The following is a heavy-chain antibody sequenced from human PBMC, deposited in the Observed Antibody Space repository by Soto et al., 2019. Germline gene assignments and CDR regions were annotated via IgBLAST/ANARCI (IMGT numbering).Heavy chain of an antibody. Sequence: GGSLRLSCAASGFTFSSYGMHWVRQAPGKGLEWVAVISYDGSNKYYADSVKGRFTISRDNSKNTLYLQMNSLRDEDTAVYYCARDPGAARVRFDYWGQGTLVTVSS. CDR1: GFTFSSYG. CDR2: ISYDGSNK. V-gene: IGHV3-30*03. D-gene: IGHD6-6*01. J-gene: IGHJ4*02. CDR3: ARDPGAARVRFDY.